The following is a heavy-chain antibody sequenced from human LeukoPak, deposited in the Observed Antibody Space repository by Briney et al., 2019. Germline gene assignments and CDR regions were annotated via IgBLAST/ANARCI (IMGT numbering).Heavy chain of an antibody. CDR1: GFTFSSYA. J-gene: IGHJ4*02. V-gene: IGHV3-30-3*01. D-gene: IGHD3-10*01. CDR3: ARATAPYGSGSYYNDY. Sequence: PGGSLRLSCAASGFTFSSYAMHWVRQAPGKGLEWVAVISYDGSNKYYADSVKGRFTISRDNSKNTLYLQMNSLRAEDTAVYYCARATAPYGSGSYYNDYWGQGTLVTVSS. CDR2: ISYDGSNK.